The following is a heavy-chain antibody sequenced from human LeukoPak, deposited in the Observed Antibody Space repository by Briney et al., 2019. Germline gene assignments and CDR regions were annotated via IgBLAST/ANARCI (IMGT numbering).Heavy chain of an antibody. CDR3: ATIYYYDSSGYKNWFDP. D-gene: IGHD3-22*01. Sequence: GASVKVSCKVSGYTLTELSMHWVRQAPGKGLEWMGGFDPEDDETIYAQKFQGRVTMTEDTSTDTAYMELSSLRSEDTAVYYCATIYYYDSSGYKNWFDPWGQGTLVTVSS. CDR1: GYTLTELS. V-gene: IGHV1-24*01. CDR2: FDPEDDET. J-gene: IGHJ5*02.